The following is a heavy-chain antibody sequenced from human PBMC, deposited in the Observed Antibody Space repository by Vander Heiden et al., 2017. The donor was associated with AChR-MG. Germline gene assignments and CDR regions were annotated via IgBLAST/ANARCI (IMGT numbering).Heavy chain of an antibody. CDR3: AKEAAAGGEYFDY. D-gene: IGHD6-13*01. CDR1: GLTLSSNA. J-gene: IGHJ4*02. CDR2: TSGSGGSK. Sequence: EVQLWESGGGLVMPGGSLRCAGGASGLTLSSNALTWVGGAPGKGLEWVSTTSGSGGSKYYAESVKGRFTISRDNSKNTLYLQMNSLRADDTAVYYCAKEAAAGGEYFDYWGQGTLVTVSS. V-gene: IGHV3-23*01.